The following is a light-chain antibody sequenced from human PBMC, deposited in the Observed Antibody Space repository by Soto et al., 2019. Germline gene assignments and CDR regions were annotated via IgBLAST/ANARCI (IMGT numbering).Light chain of an antibody. CDR2: DVS. CDR1: SSDVGGSNF. Sequence: QSALPQPASVSASPGQSITISCTGTSSDVGGSNFVSWYQQHPGKAPKLIIYDVSERPSGVPDRFSGSKFGNTASLTISGLQAEDEADYSCCSFAGSYTYVFGTGTKV. CDR3: CSFAGSYTYV. J-gene: IGLJ1*01. V-gene: IGLV2-11*01.